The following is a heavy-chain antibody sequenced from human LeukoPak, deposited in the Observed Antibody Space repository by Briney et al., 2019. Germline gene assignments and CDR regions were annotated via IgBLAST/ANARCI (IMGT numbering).Heavy chain of an antibody. V-gene: IGHV3-48*01. CDR3: AKLMSGSYTTTEGVIDY. D-gene: IGHD1-26*01. CDR2: ISGSSNTI. Sequence: PGGSLRLSCAASGFTSSSCSMNWVRQAPGKGLEWVSYISGSSNTIYYADSVKGRFTISRDNSKNTLYLQMNSLRAEDTAVYYCAKLMSGSYTTTEGVIDYWGRGTLVTVSS. CDR1: GFTSSSCS. J-gene: IGHJ4*02.